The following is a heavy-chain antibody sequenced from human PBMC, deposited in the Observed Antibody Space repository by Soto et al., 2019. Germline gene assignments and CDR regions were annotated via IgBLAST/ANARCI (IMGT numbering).Heavy chain of an antibody. CDR2: MSYDGSNK. CDR3: AKGRVAYYYYYGMDV. Sequence: GGSLRLSCAASGFTFSSYGMHWVRQAPGKGLEWVAVMSYDGSNKYYADSVKGRFTISRDNSKNTLYLQMNSLRAEDTAVYYCAKGRVAYYYYYGMDVWGQGTTVTVSS. V-gene: IGHV3-30*18. D-gene: IGHD2-21*01. CDR1: GFTFSSYG. J-gene: IGHJ6*02.